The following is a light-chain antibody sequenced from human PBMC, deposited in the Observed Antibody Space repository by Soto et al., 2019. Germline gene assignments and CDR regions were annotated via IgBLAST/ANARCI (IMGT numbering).Light chain of an antibody. CDR3: QQHGHWPIT. CDR2: GIS. CDR1: QSVNSN. J-gene: IGKJ5*01. Sequence: EIVMTQSPATLSVSPGERATLSCRASQSVNSNYLAWYQQKPGQAPRLLIYGISKRATDIPDRFSDSGSGKEFTLTISNLHPEDFATYSCQQHGHWPITFGQATRMEIK. V-gene: IGKV3D-15*01.